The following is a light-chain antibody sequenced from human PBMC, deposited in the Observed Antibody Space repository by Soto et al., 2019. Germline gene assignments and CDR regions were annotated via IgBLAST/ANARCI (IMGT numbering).Light chain of an antibody. CDR2: DAS. J-gene: IGKJ1*01. CDR3: HQYNNWPPWT. V-gene: IGKV3-15*01. Sequence: ILMTQSPATLSVSPGERATLACRASQSVSNNLAWYQQKPGQAPRLLIYDASTRATGIPARFSGSGSGTEFTLTISGRQSEDFAVYYWHQYNNWPPWTFGQRTKVEIK. CDR1: QSVSNN.